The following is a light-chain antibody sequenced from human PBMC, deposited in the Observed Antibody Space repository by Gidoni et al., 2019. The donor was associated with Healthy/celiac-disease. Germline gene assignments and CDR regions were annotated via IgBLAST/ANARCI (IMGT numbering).Light chain of an antibody. CDR1: QSISSY. Sequence: DIQMTQSPSSLSASVGDRFTITCRASQSISSYLNWYQQKPGKAPKLLIYAASSLQSGVPSRFSGSGSGTDFTLTISSLQPADFATYYCQQSYSTPITFXXXTRLEIK. J-gene: IGKJ5*01. CDR2: AAS. V-gene: IGKV1-39*01. CDR3: QQSYSTPIT.